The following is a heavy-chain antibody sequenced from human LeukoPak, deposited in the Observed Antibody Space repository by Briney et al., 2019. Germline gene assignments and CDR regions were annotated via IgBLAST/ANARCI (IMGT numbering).Heavy chain of an antibody. Sequence: GEALQISCKGSGYSFTSYWIGWGRPMPGKGKEWMGIIYPGDSVTRYSPSFQGQVTISSDKSISTAYLQSSSLKASDTAMYYCARLYGDYDYWGQGTLVTVSS. D-gene: IGHD4-17*01. CDR3: ARLYGDYDY. J-gene: IGHJ4*02. CDR1: GYSFTSYW. V-gene: IGHV5-51*01. CDR2: IYPGDSVT.